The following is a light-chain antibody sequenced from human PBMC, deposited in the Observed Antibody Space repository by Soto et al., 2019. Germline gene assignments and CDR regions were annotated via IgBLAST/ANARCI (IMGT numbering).Light chain of an antibody. J-gene: IGLJ2*01. Sequence: QSALTQPASVSGSPGQSITISCTGTSSDVGSYNLVSWYQQQPGKAPKLMIYEGSKRPSGVSNRFSGSKSGNTASLTIAGLQAEDEADYYCCSYAGSSTHVVFGGGTQLTVL. CDR2: EGS. V-gene: IGLV2-23*01. CDR3: CSYAGSSTHVV. CDR1: SSDVGSYNL.